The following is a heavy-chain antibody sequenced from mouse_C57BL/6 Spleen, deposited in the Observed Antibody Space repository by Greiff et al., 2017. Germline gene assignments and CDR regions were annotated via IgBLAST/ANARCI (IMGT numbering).Heavy chain of an antibody. V-gene: IGHV1-59*01. J-gene: IGHJ4*01. CDR2: IDPSDSYT. D-gene: IGHD4-1*01. Sequence: QVQLQQPGAELVRPGTSVKLSCKASGYTFTSYWMHWVKQRPGQGLEWIGVIDPSDSYTNYNQKFKGKATLTVDTSSSTAYMQLSSLTSEDSAVYYCVPELTGYAMDYWGQGTSVTVSS. CDR3: VPELTGYAMDY. CDR1: GYTFTSYW.